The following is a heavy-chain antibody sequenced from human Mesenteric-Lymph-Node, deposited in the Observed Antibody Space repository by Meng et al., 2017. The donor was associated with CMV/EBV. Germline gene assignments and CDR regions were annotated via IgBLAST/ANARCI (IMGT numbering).Heavy chain of an antibody. CDR2: FDPEDGEP. CDR3: ASVVPTSTSPLPTGYNGLGV. Sequence: ASAKVSCKVSGYSLSELSMHWVRQAPGKGLEYMGGFDPEDGEPVYAQKFQGRVTVNQDRSTDTAYMEVTSLRADDTAVYYCASVVPTSTSPLPTGYNGLGVWGQGTTVTVSS. V-gene: IGHV1-24*01. D-gene: IGHD5/OR15-5a*01. J-gene: IGHJ6*02. CDR1: GYSLSELS.